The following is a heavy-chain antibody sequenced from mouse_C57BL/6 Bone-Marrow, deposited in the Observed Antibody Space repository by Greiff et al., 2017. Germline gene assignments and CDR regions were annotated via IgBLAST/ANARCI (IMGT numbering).Heavy chain of an antibody. V-gene: IGHV1-81*01. J-gene: IGHJ3*01. D-gene: IGHD1-1*01. CDR2: IYPRSGNT. Sequence: QVQLQQSGAELARPGASVKLSCKASGYTFTSYGISWVKQRTGQGLEWIGEIYPRSGNTYYNEKFKGKATLTADKSSSTAYMELRSLTSEDSAVYFCARGGYYYGSSSYFDYWGQGTLVTVSA. CDR1: GYTFTSYG. CDR3: ARGGYYYGSSSYFDY.